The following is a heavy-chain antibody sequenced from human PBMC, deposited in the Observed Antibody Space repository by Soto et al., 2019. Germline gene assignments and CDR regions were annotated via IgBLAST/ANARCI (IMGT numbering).Heavy chain of an antibody. J-gene: IGHJ5*02. CDR2: IYYSGST. Sequence: PSETRSRTCTVSGGSISSYYWSWIRQPPGKGLEWIGYIYYSGSTNYNPSLKSRVTISVDTSKNQLSLKLSSVTAADTAVYYCARVAYYYDSSGYWFDPWGQGTLVTVSS. V-gene: IGHV4-59*01. CDR3: ARVAYYYDSSGYWFDP. D-gene: IGHD3-22*01. CDR1: GGSISSYY.